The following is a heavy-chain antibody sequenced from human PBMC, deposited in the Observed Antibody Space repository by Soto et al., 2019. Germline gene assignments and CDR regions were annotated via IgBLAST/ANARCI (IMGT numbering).Heavy chain of an antibody. CDR2: ISYDGSNK. J-gene: IGHJ6*02. CDR1: GFTFSSYG. CDR3: ANSGWHLRYYYYGMDV. D-gene: IGHD6-19*01. Sequence: GGSLRLSCAASGFTFSSYGMHWVRQAPGKGLEWVAVISYDGSNKYYADSVKGRFTISRDNSKNTLYLQMNSLRAEDTAVYYCANSGWHLRYYYYGMDVWGQGTTVTVSS. V-gene: IGHV3-30*18.